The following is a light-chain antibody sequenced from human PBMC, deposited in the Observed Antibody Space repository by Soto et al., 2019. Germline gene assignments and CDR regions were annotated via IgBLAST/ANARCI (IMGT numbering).Light chain of an antibody. CDR1: QSVTST. V-gene: IGKV3D-15*01. Sequence: EIVMTQSPATLSVSPGERATLSCRASQSVTSTFLAWYQQKPGQAPRPLIYGVSSRATGIPERVRGGGAWTDCTRTITSLQSDDWAVYFGQQYSDWPITFGQGTRLEIK. J-gene: IGKJ5*01. CDR3: QQYSDWPIT. CDR2: GVS.